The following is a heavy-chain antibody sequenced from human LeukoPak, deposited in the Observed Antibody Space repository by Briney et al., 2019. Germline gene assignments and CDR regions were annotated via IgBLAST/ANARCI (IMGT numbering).Heavy chain of an antibody. CDR3: ARDPLLSGESPLAAAMFDY. CDR2: IYYSGST. V-gene: IGHV4-39*07. Sequence: SETLSLTCTVSGGSISSSSYYWGWIRQPPGKGLEWIGSIYYSGSTYYNPSLKSRVTISVDTSKNQFSLKLSSVTAADTAVYYCARDPLLSGESPLAAAMFDYWGQGTLVTVSS. CDR1: GGSISSSSYY. J-gene: IGHJ4*02. D-gene: IGHD6-13*01.